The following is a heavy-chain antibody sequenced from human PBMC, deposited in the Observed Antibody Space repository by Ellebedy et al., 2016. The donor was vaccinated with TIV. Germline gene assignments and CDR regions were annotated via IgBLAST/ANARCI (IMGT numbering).Heavy chain of an antibody. CDR1: GFTFSSYA. J-gene: IGHJ6*02. Sequence: GESLKISCAASGFTFSSYAMHWVRQAPGKGLEWVAVISYDGSNKYYADSVKGRFTISSDNSKNTLYLQMNSLRAEDKAVYYCVKSAGYCSGGSCYSEDVWGQGTTVTVSS. CDR3: VKSAGYCSGGSCYSEDV. D-gene: IGHD2-15*01. CDR2: ISYDGSNK. V-gene: IGHV3-30-3*02.